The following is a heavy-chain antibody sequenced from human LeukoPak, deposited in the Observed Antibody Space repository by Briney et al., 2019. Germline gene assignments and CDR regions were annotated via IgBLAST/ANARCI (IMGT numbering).Heavy chain of an antibody. J-gene: IGHJ6*02. Sequence: NASETLSLTCTVSGGSISSGGYYWGWIRQHPGKGLEWIGYIYYSGSTYYNPSLKSRVTISVDTSKNQFSLKLSSVTAADTAVYYCAQEAGDYYYGMDVWGQGTTVTVSS. CDR2: IYYSGST. CDR3: AQEAGDYYYGMDV. CDR1: GGSISSGGYY. D-gene: IGHD1-26*01. V-gene: IGHV4-31*03.